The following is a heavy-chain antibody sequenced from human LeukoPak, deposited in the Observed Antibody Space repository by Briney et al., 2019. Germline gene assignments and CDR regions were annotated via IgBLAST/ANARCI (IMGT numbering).Heavy chain of an antibody. CDR3: ARYDNGKDYFDY. Sequence: GGSLRLSCAASGFSVTRNYVSWVRPAPGKGLEWVSLMYSGGGTSYADSVKGRFTISRDTSKNTLYLQMSSLRAEDTALYYCARYDNGKDYFDYWGQGTLVTVSS. J-gene: IGHJ4*02. V-gene: IGHV3-53*01. CDR2: MYSGGGT. D-gene: IGHD1-1*01. CDR1: GFSVTRNY.